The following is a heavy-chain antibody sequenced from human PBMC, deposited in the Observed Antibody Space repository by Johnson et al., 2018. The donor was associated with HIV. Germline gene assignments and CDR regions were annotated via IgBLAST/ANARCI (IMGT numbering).Heavy chain of an antibody. V-gene: IGHV3-7*05. Sequence: VQLVESGGGVVQPGRSLRLSCAASGFTFSSYWMSWVRQAPGKGLEWVADIKQDGSETYYLDPVKGRLTISSDNARKSLDQQMNNLRAEETAGYYWVRDDGSDYEAFDIWGQGTMVTVSS. D-gene: IGHD2-21*01. CDR1: GFTFSSYW. CDR3: VRDDGSDYEAFDI. J-gene: IGHJ3*02. CDR2: IKQDGSET.